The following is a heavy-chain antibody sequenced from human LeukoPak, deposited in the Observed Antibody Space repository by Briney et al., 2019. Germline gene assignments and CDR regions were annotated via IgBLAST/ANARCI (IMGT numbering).Heavy chain of an antibody. Sequence: GGSLRLSCAASGFTFTSSWVCWVRQAPGKGLEWVANIKEDGSVTNYVHSVRGRFTISRDNAKNSLYLQMNSLRVEDTAVYYCATDSGYNAFDIWGQGTMVSVSS. CDR3: ATDSGYNAFDI. J-gene: IGHJ3*02. D-gene: IGHD5-12*01. CDR2: IKEDGSVT. V-gene: IGHV3-7*01. CDR1: GFTFTSSW.